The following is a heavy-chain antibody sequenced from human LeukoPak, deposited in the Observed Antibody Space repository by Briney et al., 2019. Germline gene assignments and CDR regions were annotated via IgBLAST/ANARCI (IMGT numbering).Heavy chain of an antibody. CDR1: GYTFTSYT. V-gene: IGHV1-3*03. CDR2: INAGNGNT. J-gene: IGHJ4*02. D-gene: IGHD5-18*01. Sequence: ASVKVSCKASGYTFTSYTIHWVRQAPGQRLEWMGWINAGNGNTKYSQEFQDRVTITRDTSASTAYMELSSLRSEDTAVYYCARSGGIQLWFGPDYFDYWGQGTLVTVSS. CDR3: ARSGGIQLWFGPDYFDY.